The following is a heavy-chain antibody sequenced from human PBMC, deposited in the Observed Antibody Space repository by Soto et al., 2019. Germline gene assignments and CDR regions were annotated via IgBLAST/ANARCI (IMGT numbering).Heavy chain of an antibody. CDR2: IYSGGTT. V-gene: IGHV3-53*01. J-gene: IGHJ4*02. CDR3: ARNGWGMATVGM. Sequence: EVQLVESGGGLVQPGGSLRLSCAASGFIVSNNYMIWFRLPPGKGLEWVSLIYSGGTTYYADSVKGRFTISRDNSKNTLYLQMHRLRVEDTAVYYCARNGWGMATVGMWGPGTLVTVSS. D-gene: IGHD4-4*01. CDR1: GFIVSNNY.